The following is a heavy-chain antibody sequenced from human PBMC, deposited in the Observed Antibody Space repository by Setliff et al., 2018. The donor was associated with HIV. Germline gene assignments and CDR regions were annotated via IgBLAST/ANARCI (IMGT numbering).Heavy chain of an antibody. J-gene: IGHJ3*02. V-gene: IGHV4-4*07. CDR3: ARVLLTGYYKGAFDI. CDR1: GGSISSYC. Sequence: PSETLSLTCTVSGGSISSYCWSWIRQPAGKGLEWIGRIYTSGSTNYNPSLKSRVTMSVDTSKNQFSLKLSSVTAADTAVYYCARVLLTGYYKGAFDIWGQGTMVTVSS. CDR2: IYTSGST. D-gene: IGHD3-9*01.